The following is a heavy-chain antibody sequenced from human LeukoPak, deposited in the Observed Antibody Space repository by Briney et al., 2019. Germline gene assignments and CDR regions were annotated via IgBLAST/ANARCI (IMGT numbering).Heavy chain of an antibody. J-gene: IGHJ4*02. CDR2: ISGADDG. CDR1: GFTFSTYT. CDR3: AKARTPVTSYSDK. Sequence: PGASLRPSCAASGFTFSTYTMSWVRQAPGKGLEWFSAISGADDGYYADSVKGRFTISRDNSKNTLYLQMNSLRAEDTAVYYCAKARTPVTSYSDKWGQGTLVTVSS. V-gene: IGHV3-23*01. D-gene: IGHD4-23*01.